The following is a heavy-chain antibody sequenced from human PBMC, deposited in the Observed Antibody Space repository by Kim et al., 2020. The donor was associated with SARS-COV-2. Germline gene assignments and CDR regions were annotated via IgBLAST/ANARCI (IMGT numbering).Heavy chain of an antibody. V-gene: IGHV1-3*01. CDR3: ARNIPGQDYFDY. CDR1: GYTFTSYA. J-gene: IGHJ4*02. CDR2: INAGNGNT. Sequence: ASVKVSCKASGYTFTSYAMHWVRQAPGQRLEWMGWINAGNGNTKYSQNFQGRVTITRDTSASTAYMELSSLRSEDTAVYYCARNIPGQDYFDYWGQGTLVTVSS.